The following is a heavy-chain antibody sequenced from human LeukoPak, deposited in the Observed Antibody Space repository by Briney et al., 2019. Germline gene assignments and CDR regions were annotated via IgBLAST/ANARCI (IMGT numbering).Heavy chain of an antibody. J-gene: IGHJ4*02. CDR3: ARDYYLDY. V-gene: IGHV3-48*03. CDR2: ISSGGSTI. CDR1: GFTFSSYE. Sequence: GGSLRLSCAASGFTFSSYEMNWVRQAPGKGLGWLSYISSGGSTIYYADSVKGRFTISRDNAKNSLFLQMNSLRAEDTAVYYCARDYYLDYWGQGTLVTVSP.